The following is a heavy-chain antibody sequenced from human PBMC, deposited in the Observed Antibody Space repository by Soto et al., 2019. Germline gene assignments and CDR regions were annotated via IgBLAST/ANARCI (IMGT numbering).Heavy chain of an antibody. CDR2: IIPIFGTT. D-gene: IGHD3-3*02. V-gene: IGHV1-69*01. CDR1: GGTFSSYA. Sequence: QVQLVQSGAEVKKPGSSVKVSCKASGGTFSSYAITWVRQAPGQGLELMGGIIPIFGTTNYAQKFQGRVTITADESTTTAYMELSSLISEYTAVYSCPTINPPNLSKISYSGMDVWGQGTTVTVSS. J-gene: IGHJ6*02. CDR3: PTINPPNLSKISYSGMDV.